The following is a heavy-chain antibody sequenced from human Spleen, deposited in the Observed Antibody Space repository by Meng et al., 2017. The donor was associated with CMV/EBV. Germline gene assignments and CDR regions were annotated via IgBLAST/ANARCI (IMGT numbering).Heavy chain of an antibody. CDR1: GFTFDDYA. J-gene: IGHJ6*02. CDR2: ISWNSGSI. V-gene: IGHV3-9*01. Sequence: SLKISCAASGFTFDDYAMHWVRQAPGKGLEWVSGISWNSGSIGYADSVKGRFTISRDDSKSIAYLQMNSLKTEDTAVYYCTRDLGGYYGMDVWGQGTTVTVSS. D-gene: IGHD1-26*01. CDR3: TRDLGGYYGMDV.